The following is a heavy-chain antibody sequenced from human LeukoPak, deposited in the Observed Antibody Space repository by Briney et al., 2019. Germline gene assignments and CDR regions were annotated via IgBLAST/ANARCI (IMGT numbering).Heavy chain of an antibody. D-gene: IGHD1-26*01. Sequence: GGSLRLSCAASGLTVTNAWMHWFRQAPGKGLEWVGRIKRRSDGGTTDFAAPVKGRFSISTGDSENTLNLQMNSLRAEDTDVYYCARAVRSGSYYASPFDYWGQGTLVTVSS. CDR1: GLTVTNAW. CDR2: IKRRSDGGTT. CDR3: ARAVRSGSYYASPFDY. V-gene: IGHV3-15*07. J-gene: IGHJ4*02.